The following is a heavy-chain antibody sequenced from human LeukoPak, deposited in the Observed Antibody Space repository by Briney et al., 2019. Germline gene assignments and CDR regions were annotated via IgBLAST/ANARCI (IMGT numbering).Heavy chain of an antibody. CDR2: IYTSGST. Sequence: SETLSLTCTVSGGSISSYYWSWIRQPAGKGLEWIGRIYTSGSTNYNPSLKSRVTMSVDTSKNQFSLKLSSVTAADTAVYYCARESPYCSSTSCYVVAYYYMDVWGKGTTVTVSS. J-gene: IGHJ6*03. CDR1: GGSISSYY. CDR3: ARESPYCSSTSCYVVAYYYMDV. D-gene: IGHD2-2*01. V-gene: IGHV4-4*07.